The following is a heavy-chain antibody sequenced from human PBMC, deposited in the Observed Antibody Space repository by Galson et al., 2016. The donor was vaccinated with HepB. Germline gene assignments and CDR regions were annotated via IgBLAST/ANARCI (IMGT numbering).Heavy chain of an antibody. J-gene: IGHJ4*02. Sequence: SLRLSCAASGFTFSNYWMSWVRQAPGKGLEWVANIKQDGSEKYYVDSVKGRFTISRDNAKNSLYLQMNSLRAEDTAVYYCTGLGYCSGGSCYSVYWGQGTLVTVSS. CDR3: TGLGYCSGGSCYSVY. V-gene: IGHV3-7*01. CDR2: IKQDGSEK. D-gene: IGHD2-15*01. CDR1: GFTFSNYW.